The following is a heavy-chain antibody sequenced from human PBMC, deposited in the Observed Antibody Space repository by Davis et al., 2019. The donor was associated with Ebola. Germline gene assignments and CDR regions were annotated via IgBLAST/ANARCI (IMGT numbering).Heavy chain of an antibody. D-gene: IGHD2-2*01. CDR1: GYTFTAYY. J-gene: IGHJ3*02. CDR2: INANTGGT. CDR3: ARVSGPATIFPVGDAFDM. Sequence: AASVKVSCKASGYTFTAYYMHWVRQAPGQGLECMGRINANTGGTNYAQNFQGRVTMTRDTTITTAYMELNSLSSDDTALYYCARVSGPATIFPVGDAFDMWGQGTMVTVSS. V-gene: IGHV1-2*06.